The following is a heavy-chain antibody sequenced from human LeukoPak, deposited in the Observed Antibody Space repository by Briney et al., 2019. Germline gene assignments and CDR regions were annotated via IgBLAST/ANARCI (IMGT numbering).Heavy chain of an antibody. CDR2: IKSKTDGGTT. J-gene: IGHJ6*02. CDR3: TTESQQLATGLGMDV. D-gene: IGHD6-13*01. Sequence: GGSLRLSCAASGFTFSNAWMSWVRQAPGKGLEWVGRIKSKTDGGTTDYAAPVKGRFTISRDDSKNTLYLQMNSLKTEDTAVYYCTTESQQLATGLGMDVWGQGTTVTVSS. V-gene: IGHV3-15*01. CDR1: GFTFSNAW.